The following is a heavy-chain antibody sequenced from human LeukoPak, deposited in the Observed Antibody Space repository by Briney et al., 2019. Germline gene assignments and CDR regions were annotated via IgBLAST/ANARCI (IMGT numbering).Heavy chain of an antibody. CDR1: GGSVSSGSYY. Sequence: SETLSLTCTVSGGSVSSGSYYWSWIRQPPGKGLEWIGYIYYSGSTNYNPSLKSRVTIPVDTSKNQFSLKLSSVTAADTAVYYCARESLGARLNYFDYWGQGTLVTVSS. D-gene: IGHD1-26*01. CDR3: ARESLGARLNYFDY. CDR2: IYYSGST. V-gene: IGHV4-61*01. J-gene: IGHJ4*02.